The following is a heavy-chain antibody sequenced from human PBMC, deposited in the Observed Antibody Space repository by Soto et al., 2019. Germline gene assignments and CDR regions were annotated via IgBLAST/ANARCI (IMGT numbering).Heavy chain of an antibody. CDR2: ISSSGSTA. CDR1: GFTFSRFE. CDR3: TRAAWFPYLSFY. D-gene: IGHD3-10*01. V-gene: IGHV3-48*03. J-gene: IGHJ4*02. Sequence: LRLSCAASGFTFSRFELHWVRQAPGKGLEWISYISSSGSTAYYASSVEGRFAISRDNANNSVYLQMDSLRAEDTALYYCTRAAWFPYLSFYWGQGALVTVSS.